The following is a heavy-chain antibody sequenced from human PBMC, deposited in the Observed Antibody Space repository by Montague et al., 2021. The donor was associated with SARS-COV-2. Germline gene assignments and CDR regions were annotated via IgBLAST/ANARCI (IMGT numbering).Heavy chain of an antibody. V-gene: IGHV4-39*01. J-gene: IGHJ4*02. D-gene: IGHD3-10*01. Sequence: SETLSLTCTVSGASISRSSYYWGWIRQSPGKGLEWIGNIYYSGNTHYNPSLKSRVTISVDTSKNQFSLTLSSVTAADTAIYYCARQGNSGNLIDYWGQGTLVTVSS. CDR1: GASISRSSYY. CDR3: ARQGNSGNLIDY. CDR2: IYYSGNT.